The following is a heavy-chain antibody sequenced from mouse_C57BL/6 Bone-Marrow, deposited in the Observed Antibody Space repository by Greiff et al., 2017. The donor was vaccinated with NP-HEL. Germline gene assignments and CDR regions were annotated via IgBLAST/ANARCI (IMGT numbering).Heavy chain of an antibody. CDR2: IYPRSGNT. J-gene: IGHJ3*01. Sequence: QVQLKQSGAELARPGASVKLSCKASGYTFTSYGISWVKQRTGQGLEWIGEIYPRSGNTYYNEKFKGKATLTADKSSSTAYMVLGSLTSEDSAVYCCARGGYYSWFAYWGQGTLVTVSA. V-gene: IGHV1-81*01. CDR3: ARGGYYSWFAY. D-gene: IGHD2-3*01. CDR1: GYTFTSYG.